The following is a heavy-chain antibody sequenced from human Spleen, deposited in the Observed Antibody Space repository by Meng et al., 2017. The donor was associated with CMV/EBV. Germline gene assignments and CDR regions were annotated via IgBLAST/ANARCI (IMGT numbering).Heavy chain of an antibody. V-gene: IGHV3-21*01. J-gene: IGHJ4*02. D-gene: IGHD1-1*01. Sequence: GESLKISCAASGFTFSSYGMHWVRQAPGKGLEWVSSISSSSSYIYYADSVKGRFTISRDNAKNSLYLQMNSLRAEDTAVYYCARDLGVQSFDYWGQGTLVTVSS. CDR1: GFTFSSYG. CDR2: ISSSSSYI. CDR3: ARDLGVQSFDY.